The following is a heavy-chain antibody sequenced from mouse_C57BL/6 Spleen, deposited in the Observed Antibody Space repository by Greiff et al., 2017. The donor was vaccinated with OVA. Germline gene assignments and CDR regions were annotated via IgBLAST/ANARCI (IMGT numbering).Heavy chain of an antibody. V-gene: IGHV1-53*01. CDR3: ARDGIYDGYYWFDY. J-gene: IGHJ2*01. CDR1: GYTFTSYW. Sequence: QVQLQQPGTELVKPGASVKLSCKASGYTFTSYWMHWVKQRPGQGLEWIGNINPSNGGTNYNEKFKSKATLTVDKSSSTAYMQLSSLTSEDSAFYYCARDGIYDGYYWFDYWGQGTTLTVSS. D-gene: IGHD2-3*01. CDR2: INPSNGGT.